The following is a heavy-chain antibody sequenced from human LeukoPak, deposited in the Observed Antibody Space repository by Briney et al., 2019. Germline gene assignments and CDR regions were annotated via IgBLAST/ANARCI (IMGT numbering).Heavy chain of an antibody. CDR2: IYPGDSDT. CDR1: GYSFTSYW. D-gene: IGHD4-17*01. CDR3: ARRKSDYDWYFDL. J-gene: IGHJ2*01. V-gene: IGHV5-51*01. Sequence: GESLKISCKGSGYSFTSYWIGWVRPMPGKGLEWMGIIYPGDSDTRYSPSFQGQVTISADKSINTAYLQWSSLKASDTAMYYCARRKSDYDWYFDLWGRGTLVTVSS.